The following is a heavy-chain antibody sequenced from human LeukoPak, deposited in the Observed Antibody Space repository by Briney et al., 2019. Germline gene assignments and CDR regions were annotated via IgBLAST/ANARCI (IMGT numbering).Heavy chain of an antibody. D-gene: IGHD3-22*01. CDR3: ARRREHYYDRSGHYTDAYDI. CDR2: IYYSGST. Sequence: SETLSLTCTVSGGSISSYYWSWIRQPPGKGLEWIGYIYYSGSTNYNPSLKSRVATSVDKSQNLYSQRLTSVAAADTAVYFCARRREHYYDRSGHYTDAYDIWSQGTMVTVSS. V-gene: IGHV4-59*08. CDR1: GGSISSYY. J-gene: IGHJ3*02.